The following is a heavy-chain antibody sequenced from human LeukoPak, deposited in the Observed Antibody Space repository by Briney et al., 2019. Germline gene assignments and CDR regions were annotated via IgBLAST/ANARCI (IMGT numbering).Heavy chain of an antibody. D-gene: IGHD1-20*01. CDR3: AKPITPYYYYYYGMDV. V-gene: IGHV3-23*01. CDR2: ISGSGGST. CDR1: SYIFSQTW. J-gene: IGHJ6*02. Sequence: PGGSLRLSCAVTSYIFSQTWMSWVRQAPGKGLEWVSAISGSGGSTYYADSVKGRFTISRDNSKNTLYLQMNSLRAEDTAVYYCAKPITPYYYYYYGMDVWGQGTTVTVSS.